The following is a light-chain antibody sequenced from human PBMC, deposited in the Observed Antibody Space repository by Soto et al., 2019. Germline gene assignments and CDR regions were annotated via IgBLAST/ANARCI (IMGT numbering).Light chain of an antibody. Sequence: DIQMTQSPSSLSASVGDRVTITCRASQGIRNDVGWYQQKPGKAPKRLMYAASSLQSGVPSRFSGSGSGTEFTLTISSPQPEDFATYYCLQHNSYPRTFGQGTKVEI. V-gene: IGKV1-17*01. J-gene: IGKJ1*01. CDR2: AAS. CDR3: LQHNSYPRT. CDR1: QGIRND.